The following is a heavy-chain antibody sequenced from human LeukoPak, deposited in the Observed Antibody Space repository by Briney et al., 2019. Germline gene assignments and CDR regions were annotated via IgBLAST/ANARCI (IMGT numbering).Heavy chain of an antibody. J-gene: IGHJ4*02. D-gene: IGHD5-12*01. Sequence: SETLSLTCTVSGGSISSYYWSWIRQPPGKGLEWIGYIYYSGSTNYNPSLKSRVTISVDTSKNQFSLKLSSVTAADTAVYYCARDGYSGNDGIWGQGTLVTVSS. CDR3: ARDGYSGNDGI. CDR1: GGSISSYY. CDR2: IYYSGST. V-gene: IGHV4-59*01.